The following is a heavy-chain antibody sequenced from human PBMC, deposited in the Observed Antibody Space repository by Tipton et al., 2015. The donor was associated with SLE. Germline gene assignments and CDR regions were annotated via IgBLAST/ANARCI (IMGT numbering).Heavy chain of an antibody. V-gene: IGHV4-31*11. CDR2: SFYSGST. CDR3: ARVGLGSGDAFDI. Sequence: TLSLTCAVYGGSFSDHYWSWIRQHPEKGLEWIGYSFYSGSTYYNPSLQSRLSISVDTSKNQFSVNLRSVTAADTAVYYCARVGLGSGDAFDIWGQGTVVTVSS. CDR1: GGSFSDHY. D-gene: IGHD7-27*01. J-gene: IGHJ3*02.